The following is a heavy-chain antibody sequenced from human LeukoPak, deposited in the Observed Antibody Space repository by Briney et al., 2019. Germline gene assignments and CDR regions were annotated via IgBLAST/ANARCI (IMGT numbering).Heavy chain of an antibody. CDR1: GGSISSSSYY. D-gene: IGHD3-16*01. Sequence: SETLSLTCTVSGGSISSSSYYWGWIRQPPGKGLEWIGTIYFNGDTYYNPSLKSRVTISVDTSKNQFSLKLTSVTAADTAVYYCARSYYYAGYYAGYGMDVWGQGTTVTVSS. CDR3: ARSYYYAGYYAGYGMDV. V-gene: IGHV4-39*07. J-gene: IGHJ6*02. CDR2: IYFNGDT.